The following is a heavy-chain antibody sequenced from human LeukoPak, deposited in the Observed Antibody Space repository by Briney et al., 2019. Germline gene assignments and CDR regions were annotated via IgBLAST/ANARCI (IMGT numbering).Heavy chain of an antibody. CDR1: GGSVSSGSYY. CDR2: IYGSGNP. CDR3: ARDHSFFGGLDY. Sequence: SETLSLTCTVSGGSVSSGSYYWSWIRQPPRKGLEWIGHIYGSGNPNYNPSIKSRVSISADTSKNQFSLRLSSVTAADTAVYYCARDHSFFGGLDYWGQGTLVTASS. D-gene: IGHD4-23*01. J-gene: IGHJ4*02. V-gene: IGHV4-61*01.